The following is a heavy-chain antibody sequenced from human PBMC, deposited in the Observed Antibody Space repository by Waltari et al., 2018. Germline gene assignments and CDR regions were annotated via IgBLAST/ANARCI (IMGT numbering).Heavy chain of an antibody. CDR1: GYTLTELS. V-gene: IGHV1-24*01. Sequence: QVQLVQSGAEVKKPGASVKVSCKVSGYTLTELSMHWVRQAPGKGLEWMGGFDPEDGEIIYAQKYQGRVTMTEDTSTDTAYMELSSLRSEDTAVYYCATLPLGSSSESWFDPWGQGTLVTVSS. CDR3: ATLPLGSSSESWFDP. CDR2: FDPEDGEI. D-gene: IGHD6-13*01. J-gene: IGHJ5*02.